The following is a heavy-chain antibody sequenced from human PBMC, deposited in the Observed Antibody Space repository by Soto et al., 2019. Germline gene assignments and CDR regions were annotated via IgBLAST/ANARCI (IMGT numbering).Heavy chain of an antibody. CDR2: IYYTGST. V-gene: IGHV4-39*01. CDR3: ARHPRITGRGVGFDP. CDR1: GGSISGSSYF. J-gene: IGHJ5*02. Sequence: PSETLSLTCTVSGGSISGSSYFWDWVRQSPEKGLEWVGSIYYTGSTFYNPSLKSRVTMSVDTSTNHFSLKVISVTAADTAVYFCARHPRITGRGVGFDPWGQGTPVTVSS. D-gene: IGHD6-6*01.